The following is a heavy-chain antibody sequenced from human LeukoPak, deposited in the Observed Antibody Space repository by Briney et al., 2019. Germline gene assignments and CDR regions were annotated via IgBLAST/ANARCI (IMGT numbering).Heavy chain of an antibody. D-gene: IGHD2-15*01. Sequence: GGSLRLSCAASGFTFSSYSMNWVRQAPGKGLEWVSHINSNSKTIYYTDSVKGRFTISRDNAKNSLYLQMNSLRAEDTAVYYCARDYSRSFSSDYWGPGTLVTVSS. CDR1: GFTFSSYS. V-gene: IGHV3-48*01. J-gene: IGHJ4*02. CDR3: ARDYSRSFSSDY. CDR2: INSNSKTI.